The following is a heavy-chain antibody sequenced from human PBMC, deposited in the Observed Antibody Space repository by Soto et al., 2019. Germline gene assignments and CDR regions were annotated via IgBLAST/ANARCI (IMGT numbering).Heavy chain of an antibody. CDR2: IIPIFGTA. D-gene: IGHD2-15*01. J-gene: IGHJ5*02. CDR1: GGTFSSYA. CDR3: ARSPAFKYCNGGSCNPGWFDP. V-gene: IGHV1-69*01. Sequence: QVQLVQSGAEVKKPGSSVKVSCKASGGTFSSYAISWVRQAPGQGLEWMGGIIPIFGTANYAQKFQGRVTITADESTSTAYMELSSLRSEDTAVYYCARSPAFKYCNGGSCNPGWFDPWGQGTLVTVSS.